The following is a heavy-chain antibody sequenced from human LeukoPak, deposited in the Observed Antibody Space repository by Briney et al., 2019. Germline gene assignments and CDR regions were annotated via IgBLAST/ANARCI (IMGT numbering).Heavy chain of an antibody. CDR3: ARHGGLEYYDSSGYYLETFDI. D-gene: IGHD3-22*01. J-gene: IGHJ3*02. CDR2: IYHSGST. V-gene: IGHV4-38-2*01. Sequence: SETLSLTCAVSGYSISSGYYWGWIRQPPGKGLEWIGSIYHSGSTYYNPSPKSRVTISVDTSKNQFSLKLSSVTAADTAVYYCARHGGLEYYDSSGYYLETFDIWGQGTMVTVSS. CDR1: GYSISSGYY.